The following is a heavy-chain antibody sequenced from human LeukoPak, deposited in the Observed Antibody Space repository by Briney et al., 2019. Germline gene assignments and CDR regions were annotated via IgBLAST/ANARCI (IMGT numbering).Heavy chain of an antibody. V-gene: IGHV4-34*01. CDR3: ARGQGTVTTH. CDR1: GGSFSGYY. CDR2: INHSGSA. D-gene: IGHD4-11*01. J-gene: IGHJ4*02. Sequence: PSETLSLTCAVSGGSFSGYYWTWIRQPPGKGLEWIGEINHSGSANYNPSLMSRVTISLDTSKDHFSLNLSSVTAADTAVYYCARGQGTVTTHWGQGTLVTVSS.